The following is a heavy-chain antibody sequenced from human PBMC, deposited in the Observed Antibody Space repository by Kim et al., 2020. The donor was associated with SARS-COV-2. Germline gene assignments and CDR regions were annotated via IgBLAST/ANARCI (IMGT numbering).Heavy chain of an antibody. CDR3: GGNPGSDCYTEY. D-gene: IGHD2-21*01. Sequence: GGSLRLSCAASGFTFSHFAMHWVRQAPGKGLEWVAVITSDGNSRRYADSVRGRFTISRDNANNTLYLQMNSLRAEDTAIYFCGGNPGSDCYTEYRGQGSLLTLPA. J-gene: IGHJ4*02. V-gene: IGHV3-30*04. CDR1: GFTFSHFA. CDR2: ITSDGNSR.